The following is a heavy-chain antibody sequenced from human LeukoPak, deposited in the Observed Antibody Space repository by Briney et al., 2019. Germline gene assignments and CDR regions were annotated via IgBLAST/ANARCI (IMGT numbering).Heavy chain of an antibody. CDR1: GFTFSSYA. CDR2: ISYDGSNK. D-gene: IGHD5-12*01. J-gene: IGHJ6*04. Sequence: GGSLRLSCAASGFTFSSYAMHWVRQAPGKGLEWVAVISYDGSNKYYADSVKGRFTISRDNSKNTLYLQMNSLRAEDTAVYYCARVDVGIVATMGNYYYYGMDVWGKGTTVTVSS. V-gene: IGHV3-30*04. CDR3: ARVDVGIVATMGNYYYYGMDV.